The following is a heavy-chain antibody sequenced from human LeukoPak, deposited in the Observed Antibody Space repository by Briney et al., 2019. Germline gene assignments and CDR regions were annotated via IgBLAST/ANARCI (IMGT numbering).Heavy chain of an antibody. J-gene: IGHJ4*02. CDR2: INPSGGST. V-gene: IGHV1-46*01. CDR1: GYTFTSYY. D-gene: IGHD1-20*01. CDR3: ARTERNYNWNPYYFDY. Sequence: ASVKVSCKASGYTFTSYYMHWVRQAPGQGLEWMGIINPSGGSTSYAQKLQGRVTMTTDTSTSTAYMELRSLRSDDTAVYYCARTERNYNWNPYYFDYWGQGTLVTVSS.